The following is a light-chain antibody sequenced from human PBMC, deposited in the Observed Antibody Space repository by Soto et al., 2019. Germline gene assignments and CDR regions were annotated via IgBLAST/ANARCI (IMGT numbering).Light chain of an antibody. V-gene: IGKV3-11*01. CDR3: QQRFDWPKIT. CDR2: AAS. Sequence: ENVLTQSPATLSLSPGERATLSCRASQSVSNYLAWYQQKPGQAPRLLVSAASNRATGTPARFGGSGSGTDFTLTISSLEPEDFGVFYCQQRFDWPKITFGQGTRLEIK. J-gene: IGKJ5*01. CDR1: QSVSNY.